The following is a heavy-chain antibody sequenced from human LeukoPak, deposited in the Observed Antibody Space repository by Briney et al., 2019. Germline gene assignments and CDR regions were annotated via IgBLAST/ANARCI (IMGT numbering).Heavy chain of an antibody. V-gene: IGHV4-39*01. Sequence: PSETLSLTCTVSGGSISSSSYYWGWIRPPPGKGLEWVGSIYYSGSTYYNPALNSRVTISLDTSKNQYSLKLSSVTAADTAGYYCARHSSSFTPLDYWGQGTLVTVSS. D-gene: IGHD6-6*01. CDR1: GGSISSSSYY. J-gene: IGHJ4*02. CDR3: ARHSSSFTPLDY. CDR2: IYYSGST.